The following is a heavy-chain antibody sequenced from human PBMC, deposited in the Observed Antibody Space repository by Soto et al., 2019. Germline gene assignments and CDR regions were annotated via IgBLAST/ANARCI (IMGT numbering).Heavy chain of an antibody. CDR2: INAGNGNT. V-gene: IGHV1-3*01. D-gene: IGHD3-22*01. Sequence: VASVKVSCKASGYTFTSYGIHWVRQAPGQRLEWTGWINAGNGNTKYSEKFQGRVTITRDTSASTAYLELSSLRSEDTAVYYCARDPNDSSAYYHHYYYGMDVWGQGTTVTVSS. CDR3: ARDPNDSSAYYHHYYYGMDV. CDR1: GYTFTSYG. J-gene: IGHJ6*02.